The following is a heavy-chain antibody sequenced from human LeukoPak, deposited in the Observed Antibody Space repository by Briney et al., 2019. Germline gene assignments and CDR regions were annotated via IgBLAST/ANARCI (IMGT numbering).Heavy chain of an antibody. CDR3: ARVGCSGGSCYSYFDY. CDR1: GYTFTSYY. CDR2: INPSGGST. V-gene: IGHV1-46*01. J-gene: IGHJ4*02. D-gene: IGHD2-15*01. Sequence: ASVKVSCKASGYTFTSYYMHWVRQAPGQGLEWMGIINPSGGSTSYAQKFQGRVTVTRDTSTSTVYMELSSPRSEDTAVYYCARVGCSGGSCYSYFDYWGQGTLVTVSS.